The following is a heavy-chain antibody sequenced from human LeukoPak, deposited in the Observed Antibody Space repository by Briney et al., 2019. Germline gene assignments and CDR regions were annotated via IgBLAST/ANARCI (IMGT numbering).Heavy chain of an antibody. CDR3: ARGFCTSGHCYNDFDY. CDR2: ILPMCNTV. Sequence: SVKPCCKAAGYTFSIYAISWVRQAPGLGLGWMGGILPMCNTVVYATRFTARVTVTAAKSTVTAYIEQSSLRSEDTAVYYCARGFCTSGHCYNDFDYWGQGTQVTVSS. V-gene: IGHV1-69*06. CDR1: GYTFSIYA. J-gene: IGHJ4*02. D-gene: IGHD2-15*01.